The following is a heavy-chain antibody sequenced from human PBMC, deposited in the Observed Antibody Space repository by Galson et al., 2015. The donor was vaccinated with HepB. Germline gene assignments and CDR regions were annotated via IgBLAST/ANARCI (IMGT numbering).Heavy chain of an antibody. J-gene: IGHJ4*02. CDR2: ITSSGGNS. CDR1: RFSFTRYA. CDR3: AKDGIMVANNPYHFHY. V-gene: IGHV3-23*01. D-gene: IGHD2-15*01. Sequence: SLRLSCAASRFSFTRYAMTWVRQAPGKGLEWVSGITSSGGNSYSTDSVKGRFTVSRDNSKNTLLLQLNSLRAEDTAMYFCAKDGIMVANNPYHFHYWGQGTLVTVSS.